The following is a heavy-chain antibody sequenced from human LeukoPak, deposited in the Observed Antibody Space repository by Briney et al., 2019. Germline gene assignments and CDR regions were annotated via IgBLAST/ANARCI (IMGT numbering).Heavy chain of an antibody. V-gene: IGHV1-69*01. Sequence: SVKVSCKAPGGTFSSYAISWVRQAPGQGLEWMGGIIPIFGTANYAQKFQGRVTITADESTSTAYMELSSLRSEDTAVYYCARSGLRGVIPKYYFDYWGQGTLVTVSS. CDR2: IIPIFGTA. D-gene: IGHD3-10*01. J-gene: IGHJ4*02. CDR3: ARSGLRGVIPKYYFDY. CDR1: GGTFSSYA.